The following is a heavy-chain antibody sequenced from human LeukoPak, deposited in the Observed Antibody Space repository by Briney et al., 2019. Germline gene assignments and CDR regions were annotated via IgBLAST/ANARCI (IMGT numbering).Heavy chain of an antibody. J-gene: IGHJ6*02. CDR1: GFTFSSYA. CDR3: ARDQHIVVVTAIQDYYYGMDV. V-gene: IGHV3-30-3*01. Sequence: GGSLRLSCAASGFTFSSYAMHWVRQAPGKGLEWVAVISYDGSNKYYADSVKGRFTISRDNSKNTLYLQMNSLRAEDTAVYYCARDQHIVVVTAIQDYYYGMDVWGQGTTVTVSS. D-gene: IGHD2-21*02. CDR2: ISYDGSNK.